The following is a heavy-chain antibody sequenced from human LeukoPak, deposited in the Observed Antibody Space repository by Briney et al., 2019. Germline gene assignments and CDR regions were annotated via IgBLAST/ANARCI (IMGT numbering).Heavy chain of an antibody. V-gene: IGHV7-4-1*02. Sequence: GGSLRLSCAASGYTFTSYAMNWVRQAPGQGLEWMGWINTNTGNPTYAQGFTGRFVFSLDTSVSTAYLQISSLKAEDTAVYYCASAASLDYWGQGTLVTVSS. CDR2: INTNTGNP. J-gene: IGHJ4*02. CDR3: ASAASLDY. CDR1: GYTFTSYA.